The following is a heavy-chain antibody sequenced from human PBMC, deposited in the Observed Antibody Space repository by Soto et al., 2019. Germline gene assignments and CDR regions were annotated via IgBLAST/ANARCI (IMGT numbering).Heavy chain of an antibody. CDR1: GVIFSSYA. V-gene: IGHV3-30-3*01. Sequence: GGSLRLSCAASGVIFSSYAMHWVRQAPGKGLEWVAVISYDGSNKYYADSVKGRFTISRDNSKNTLYLQMNSLRPEDTAVYYCASGRSAIVGAKDYWGQGTLVTVSS. CDR2: ISYDGSNK. J-gene: IGHJ4*02. D-gene: IGHD1-26*01. CDR3: ASGRSAIVGAKDY.